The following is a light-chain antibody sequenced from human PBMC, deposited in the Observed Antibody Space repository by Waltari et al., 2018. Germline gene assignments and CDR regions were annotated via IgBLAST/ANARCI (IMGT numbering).Light chain of an antibody. Sequence: QSALTQPASVSGSPGQSITISCSGTSTDIGAYKHVSGYQQHPGKAPKLMIYEVSNRPSGVSTRCSCSKSGNTASLTISGLQADDESHYYCTSFTSSATWVFGGGTKVTVL. CDR3: TSFTSSATWV. CDR2: EVS. CDR1: STDIGAYKH. J-gene: IGLJ3*02. V-gene: IGLV2-14*01.